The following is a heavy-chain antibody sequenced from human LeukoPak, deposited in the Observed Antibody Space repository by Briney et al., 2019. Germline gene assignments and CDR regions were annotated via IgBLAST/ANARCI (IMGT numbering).Heavy chain of an antibody. Sequence: QPGGSLRLSCAVSGPIVSTNYMSWVRQAPGKGLEWVSVIYSGGSTYYADSVKGQFTISRDNSKNTLYLQMNSLRAEDTAVYYCARDLTHNYGDYAGYFDYWGQGTLVTVSS. CDR2: IYSGGST. CDR3: ARDLTHNYGDYAGYFDY. CDR1: GPIVSTNY. D-gene: IGHD4-17*01. V-gene: IGHV3-53*01. J-gene: IGHJ4*02.